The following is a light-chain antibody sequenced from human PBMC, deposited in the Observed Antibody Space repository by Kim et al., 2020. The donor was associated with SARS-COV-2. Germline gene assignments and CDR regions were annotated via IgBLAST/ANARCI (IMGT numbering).Light chain of an antibody. CDR1: VLAKKY. J-gene: IGLJ3*02. V-gene: IGLV3-27*01. CDR2: KHS. CDR3: YSAADNNQV. Sequence: SYELTQPSSVSVSPGQTARITCSGDVLAKKYARSFQQKPGQAPVLVIYKHSERPSGIPERFSGSSSGTTVTLTISGAQVEDEADYYCYSAADNNQVFGGGTKLTVL.